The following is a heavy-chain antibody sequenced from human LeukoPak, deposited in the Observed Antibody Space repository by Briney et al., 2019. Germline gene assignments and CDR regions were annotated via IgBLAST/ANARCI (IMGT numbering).Heavy chain of an antibody. CDR2: IWYDGSNK. Sequence: PGGSLRLSCAASGFTFSSYGMHWVRQAPGKGLEWVAVIWYDGSNKYYADSVKGRFTISRDNSKNTLYLQMNSLRAEDTAVYYCARVSGNYYYGMDVWGQGTTVTVSS. CDR3: ARVSGNYYYGMDV. D-gene: IGHD1-20*01. J-gene: IGHJ6*02. V-gene: IGHV3-33*01. CDR1: GFTFSSYG.